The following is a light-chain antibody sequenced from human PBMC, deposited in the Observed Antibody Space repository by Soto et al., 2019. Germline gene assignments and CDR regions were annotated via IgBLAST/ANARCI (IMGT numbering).Light chain of an antibody. CDR1: QGINNH. CDR2: DAS. Sequence: DFQMTQSPSSLSASVGDRVTITCRASQGINNHLAWFQQKPGKVPKVLIYDASTLQSGVPSRFSGSGSGTDFPLTISSLQPEDVATYYCQNYNSAPPAGTFGGGTKVEIK. CDR3: QNYNSAPPAGT. V-gene: IGKV1-27*01. J-gene: IGKJ4*01.